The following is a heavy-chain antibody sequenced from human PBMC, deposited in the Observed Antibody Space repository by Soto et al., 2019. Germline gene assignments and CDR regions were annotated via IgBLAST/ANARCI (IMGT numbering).Heavy chain of an antibody. CDR1: GFTFSNYA. V-gene: IGHV3-23*01. CDR2: ISGSGYPT. J-gene: IGHJ4*02. D-gene: IGHD3-10*01. CDR3: AKKGDGSGSYSHFDY. Sequence: GGSLRLSCAASGFTFSNYAMNLVRQTPGKGLEWVAYISGSGYPTYYADSVKGRFTISRDNSKNTLYLQMNSLRAEDTAVYYCAKKGDGSGSYSHFDYWGQGTLVTVSS.